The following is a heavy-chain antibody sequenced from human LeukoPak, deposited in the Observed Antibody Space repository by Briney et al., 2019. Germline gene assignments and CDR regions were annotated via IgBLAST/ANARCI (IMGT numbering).Heavy chain of an antibody. J-gene: IGHJ4*02. Sequence: GGSLRLSCAASGFTFSSYWMTWVRQAPGKGLEWVANIKQDGSEKYYVDSVRGRFSISRDNAKNSLCLQMNSLSAEDTAVYYCARCPYDSSGYYSVPSHFDYWGQGTLVTVSS. CDR3: ARCPYDSSGYYSVPSHFDY. CDR2: IKQDGSEK. CDR1: GFTFSSYW. V-gene: IGHV3-7*01. D-gene: IGHD3-22*01.